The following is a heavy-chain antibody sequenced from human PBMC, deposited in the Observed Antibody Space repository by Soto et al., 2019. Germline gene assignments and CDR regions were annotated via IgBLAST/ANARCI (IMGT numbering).Heavy chain of an antibody. V-gene: IGHV3-30*18. Sequence: QVQLVESGGGVVQPGRSLRLSCAASGFTFSSYGMHWVRQAPGKGLEWVAVISYDGSNKYYADSVKGRFTISRDNSKHTLYRQMNSLRAEDTAVYYCAKESLVVITALDYWGQGTLVTVSS. D-gene: IGHD3-22*01. CDR3: AKESLVVITALDY. J-gene: IGHJ4*02. CDR1: GFTFSSYG. CDR2: ISYDGSNK.